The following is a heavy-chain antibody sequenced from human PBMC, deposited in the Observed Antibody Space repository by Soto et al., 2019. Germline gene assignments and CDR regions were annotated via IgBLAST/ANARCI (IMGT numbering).Heavy chain of an antibody. V-gene: IGHV4-31*03. D-gene: IGHD4-17*01. J-gene: IGHJ4*02. Sequence: SETLSLTCTVSGGSISSGGYYWSWIRQHPGKGLEWIGYIYYSGSTYYNPSLKSRVTISVDTSKNQFSLKLSSVTAADTAVYYCARASYDYGDYEGRYFDYWGQGTLVTVSP. CDR3: ARASYDYGDYEGRYFDY. CDR1: GGSISSGGYY. CDR2: IYYSGST.